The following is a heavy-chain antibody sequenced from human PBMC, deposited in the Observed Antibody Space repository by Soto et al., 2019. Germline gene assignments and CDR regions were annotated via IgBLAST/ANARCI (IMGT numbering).Heavy chain of an antibody. D-gene: IGHD4-17*01. CDR2: IYSGGST. CDR1: GFTVSSNY. J-gene: IGHJ4*02. CDR3: AREFRPPYGVRYFDY. Sequence: EVQLVESGGGLVQPGGSLRLSCAASGFTVSSNYMSWVRQAPGKGLEWVSVIYSGGSTYYADSVKGRFTISRHNSKNTLYLLMNSLRAEDTAVYYCAREFRPPYGVRYFDYCGQGTLVTVAS. V-gene: IGHV3-53*04.